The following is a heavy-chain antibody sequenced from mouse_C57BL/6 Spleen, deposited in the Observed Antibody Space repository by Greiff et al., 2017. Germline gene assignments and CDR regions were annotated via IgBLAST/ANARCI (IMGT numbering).Heavy chain of an antibody. V-gene: IGHV5-4*03. Sequence: EVNVVESGGGLVKPGGSLKLSCAASGFTFSSYAMSWVRQTPEKRLEWVATISDGGSYTYYPDNVKGRFTISRDNAKNNLYLQMSHLKSEDTAMYYCARYPLDYWGQGTSVTVSS. CDR2: ISDGGSYT. J-gene: IGHJ4*01. CDR1: GFTFSSYA. CDR3: ARYPLDY. D-gene: IGHD6-1*01.